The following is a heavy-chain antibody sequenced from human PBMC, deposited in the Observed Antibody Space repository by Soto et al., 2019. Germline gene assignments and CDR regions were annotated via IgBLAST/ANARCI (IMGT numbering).Heavy chain of an antibody. V-gene: IGHV4-59*12. CDR2: IYYSGST. CDR3: ARLYPYDFWSGSGYYYYYGMDV. CDR1: GGSISSYY. D-gene: IGHD3-3*01. J-gene: IGHJ6*02. Sequence: SETLSLTCTVSGGSISSYYWSWIRQPPGKGLEWIGEIYYSGSTNYNPSLKSRVTISVDTSKNQFSLKLSSVTAADTAVYYCARLYPYDFWSGSGYYYYYGMDVWGQGTTVTVSS.